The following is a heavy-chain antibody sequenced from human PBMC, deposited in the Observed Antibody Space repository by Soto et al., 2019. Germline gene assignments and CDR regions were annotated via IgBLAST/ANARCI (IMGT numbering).Heavy chain of an antibody. Sequence: EVQLLESGGGLVQPGGSLRLSCAASGFTFRSYAMSWVRQPPGKGLEWVSSISGSGTSTYYADSVKGRFTISRDNSKNTMYLQMNSLRAADTALYFCAKENRPDYGDYVDWWGQGTLVTVSS. CDR1: GFTFRSYA. CDR2: ISGSGTST. D-gene: IGHD4-17*01. CDR3: AKENRPDYGDYVDW. J-gene: IGHJ4*02. V-gene: IGHV3-23*01.